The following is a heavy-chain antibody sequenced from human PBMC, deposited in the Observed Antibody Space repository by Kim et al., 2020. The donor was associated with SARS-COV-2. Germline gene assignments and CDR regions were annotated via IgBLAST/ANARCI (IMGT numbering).Heavy chain of an antibody. V-gene: IGHV4-39*01. Sequence: SETMSLTCTVSGGSISRSSNYWGCNRPAPGQGLEWIGSINYSGNTYYNPSLKSRVTISVDTYKNQFSLKMRSVTAADTAVYYCARLVSENSAVEYWGQGTLVTVSS. CDR3: ARLVSENSAVEY. J-gene: IGHJ4*02. CDR1: GGSISRSSNY. CDR2: INYSGNT.